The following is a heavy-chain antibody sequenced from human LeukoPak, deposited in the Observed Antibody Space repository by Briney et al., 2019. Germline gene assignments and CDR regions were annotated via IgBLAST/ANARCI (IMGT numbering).Heavy chain of an antibody. CDR1: GFSFSSYA. CDR2: ISSSAATT. V-gene: IGHV3-23*01. D-gene: IGHD2-15*01. Sequence: GGSLRLSCAASGFSFSSYAMGWVRQSLGEGLEGLEWVSCISSSAATTYYAASVKGRFTISRDNSKNTLYLQMSSLRAEDTAVYYCAVTASVVVAAKAFGTFDYWGQGTLVTVSS. CDR3: AVTASVVVAAKAFGTFDY. J-gene: IGHJ4*02.